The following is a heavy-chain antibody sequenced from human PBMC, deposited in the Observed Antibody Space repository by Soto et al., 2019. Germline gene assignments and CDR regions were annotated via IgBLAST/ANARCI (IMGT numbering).Heavy chain of an antibody. J-gene: IGHJ3*01. CDR1: GFTFSSSE. V-gene: IGHV3-48*03. Sequence: GGSLRLSCAVSGFTFSSSEMYWVRQAPGKGLEWISYIHPSGQPIFYADSVKGRFTISRDNANNSLFLQMNSLRAEDTAVYYCARGASRWGQGTMVTVSS. CDR2: IHPSGQPI. D-gene: IGHD1-26*01. CDR3: ARGASR.